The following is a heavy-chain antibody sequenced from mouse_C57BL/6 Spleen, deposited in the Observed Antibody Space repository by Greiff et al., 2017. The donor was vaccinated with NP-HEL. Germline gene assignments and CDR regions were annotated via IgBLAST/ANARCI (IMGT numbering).Heavy chain of an antibody. Sequence: QVQLQQSGAELVRPGASVKLSCKASGYTFTDYYINWVKQRPGQGLEWIARIYPGSGNTYYNEKFKGKATLTAEKSSSTAYMQLSSLTSEDSAVDFCARGDYYGSSYPFAYWGQGTLVTVSA. CDR2: IYPGSGNT. V-gene: IGHV1-76*01. D-gene: IGHD1-1*01. CDR1: GYTFTDYY. J-gene: IGHJ3*01. CDR3: ARGDYYGSSYPFAY.